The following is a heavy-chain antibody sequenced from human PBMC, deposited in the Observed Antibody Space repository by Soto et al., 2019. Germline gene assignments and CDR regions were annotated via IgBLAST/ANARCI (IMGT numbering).Heavy chain of an antibody. Sequence: QVQLQESGPGLVKPSETLSLTCTVSGGSITNYYCSWFRQPPGKGLEWIGYINYNGDSAYNLSLTRRVTMSMATSKTHFSLMLESVTATETAVYYCARHGFGSLHGLVDVWGQWTTVIVSS. J-gene: IGHJ6*02. D-gene: IGHD3-10*01. V-gene: IGHV4-59*08. CDR3: ARHGFGSLHGLVDV. CDR2: INYNGDS. CDR1: GGSITNYY.